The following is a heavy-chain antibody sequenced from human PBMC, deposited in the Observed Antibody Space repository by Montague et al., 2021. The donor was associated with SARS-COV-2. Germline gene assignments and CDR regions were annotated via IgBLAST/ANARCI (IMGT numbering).Heavy chain of an antibody. CDR1: GFSLSTSGMC. CDR2: IDWDDDK. D-gene: IGHD1-1*01. J-gene: IGHJ6*02. Sequence: PALVKPTQTLTLTCTFSGFSLSTSGMCVSWIRQPPGRALEWLALIDWDDDKYYSTSLKTRLTISKDTSKNQVVLTMANVDPVDTATYYCARINSDPLDYYYYGMDVWGQGTTVTVSS. V-gene: IGHV2-70*01. CDR3: ARINSDPLDYYYYGMDV.